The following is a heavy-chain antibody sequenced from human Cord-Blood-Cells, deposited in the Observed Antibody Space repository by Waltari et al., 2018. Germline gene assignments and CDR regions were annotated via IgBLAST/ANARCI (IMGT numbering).Heavy chain of an antibody. CDR1: CRPFSGYY. CDR3: ARNRRFGPQTGGWFGP. D-gene: IGHD3-10*01. CDR2: INQSGST. Sequence: QLQLQQWGAGLLKPPETLFLTCSVWCRPFSGYYWSWTRHPPGKGLGWLGEINQSGSTNYNPSLKKRVTISVDTPKNQFSLKLSSVAAADTAVYYCARNRRFGPQTGGWFGPWGQGTLVTVSS. J-gene: IGHJ5*02. V-gene: IGHV4-34*01.